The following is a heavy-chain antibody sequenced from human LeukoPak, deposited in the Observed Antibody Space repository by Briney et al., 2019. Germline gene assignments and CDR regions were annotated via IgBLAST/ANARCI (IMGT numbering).Heavy chain of an antibody. D-gene: IGHD3-22*01. CDR1: GYTFTSYD. CDR3: ARGYYDSSGYYLFDP. Sequence: ASVKVSCKASGYTFTSYDINWVRQATGQGLEWMGWMNPNSGNTGYAQKFQGRVTITRNTSISTAYMELGSLRSEDTAVYYCARGYYDSSGYYLFDPWGQGTLVTVS. J-gene: IGHJ5*02. V-gene: IGHV1-8*03. CDR2: MNPNSGNT.